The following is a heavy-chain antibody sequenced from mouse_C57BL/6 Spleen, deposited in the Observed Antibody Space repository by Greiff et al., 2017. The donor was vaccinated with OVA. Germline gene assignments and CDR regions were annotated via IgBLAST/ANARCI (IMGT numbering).Heavy chain of an antibody. D-gene: IGHD1-1*01. CDR3: TRWDYYSVYYAMDY. Sequence: VQLQQSGAELVRPGASVTLSCKASGYTFTDYEMHWVKQTPVHGLEWIGAIDPETGGTAYNQKFKGKAILTADKSSSTAYMELRSLTSEDSAVYYCTRWDYYSVYYAMDYWGQGTSVTVSS. CDR1: GYTFTDYE. CDR2: IDPETGGT. V-gene: IGHV1-15*01. J-gene: IGHJ4*01.